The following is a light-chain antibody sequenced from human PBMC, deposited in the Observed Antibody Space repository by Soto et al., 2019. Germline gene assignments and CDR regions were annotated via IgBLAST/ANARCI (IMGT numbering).Light chain of an antibody. J-gene: IGLJ1*01. Sequence: QSLLPQPASGSGSPGHSITISCTGTSSDVGAYNFVSWHQQHPGKAPKLMIYNVYDRPSGISYRFSGSKSGNTASLTISGLQGEDEADYYCSAYTVIRTYVFGTGTKVTVL. CDR2: NVY. CDR3: SAYTVIRTYV. V-gene: IGLV2-14*03. CDR1: SSDVGAYNF.